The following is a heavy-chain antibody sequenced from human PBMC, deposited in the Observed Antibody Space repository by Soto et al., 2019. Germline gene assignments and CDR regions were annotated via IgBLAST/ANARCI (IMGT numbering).Heavy chain of an antibody. J-gene: IGHJ4*02. CDR3: ATLYSSGYYYVGH. Sequence: GSLRLSCAVSGFTFSDSWMTWVRQAPEKGLEWVANIKEDGSAMYYVDSVKGRFTISRDNAKRSLYLQMNSLRVEDTAVYYCATLYSSGYYYVGHWGQGIQVTVSS. V-gene: IGHV3-7*03. D-gene: IGHD3-22*01. CDR2: IKEDGSAM. CDR1: GFTFSDSW.